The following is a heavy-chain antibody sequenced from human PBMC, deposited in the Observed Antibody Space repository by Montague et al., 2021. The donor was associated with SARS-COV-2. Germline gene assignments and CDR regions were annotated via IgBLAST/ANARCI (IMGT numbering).Heavy chain of an antibody. J-gene: IGHJ4*02. V-gene: IGHV4-59*01. Sequence: SETLSLTCEVSGDSISSYYWGWIRQSPGKGLEWIGYVNYTGSTEYNPSLKTRVTLSLDTPRNHFSLKLRSVTAADTAVYYCARAQNTCFIANCVNYFEVWGLGALVTVSS. CDR2: VNYTGST. D-gene: IGHD1-1*01. CDR1: GDSISSYY. CDR3: ARAQNTCFIANCVNYFEV.